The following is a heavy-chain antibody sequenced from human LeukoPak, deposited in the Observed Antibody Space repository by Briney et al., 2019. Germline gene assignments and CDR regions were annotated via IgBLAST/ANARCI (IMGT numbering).Heavy chain of an antibody. CDR3: ATSFGDYDTHS. J-gene: IGHJ5*02. D-gene: IGHD3-22*01. CDR1: GFTFNTYG. Sequence: GRSLRLSCAASGFTFNTYGMHWVRQAPGKGLEWVAVIRSDGSKKYYADSVKGRFTISRDNSRNTLYVQMNSLRVEDTAVYYCATSFGDYDTHSWGQGTLVTVSS. CDR2: IRSDGSKK. V-gene: IGHV3-33*01.